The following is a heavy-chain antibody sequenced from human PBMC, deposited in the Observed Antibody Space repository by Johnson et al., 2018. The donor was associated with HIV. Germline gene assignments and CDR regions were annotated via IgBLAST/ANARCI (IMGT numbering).Heavy chain of an antibody. CDR2: ISGSGGST. Sequence: VQLVESGGGVVQPGRSLRLSCAASGFTFSSNAMSWVRQAPGKGLEWVSGISGSGGSTYYADSVKGRFTISRDNSKNTLYLQMNSLRAEDTAVYYCAKDEGYDSSGYDAFDIWGQGTMVTVSS. CDR3: AKDEGYDSSGYDAFDI. J-gene: IGHJ3*02. V-gene: IGHV3-23*04. CDR1: GFTFSSNA. D-gene: IGHD3-22*01.